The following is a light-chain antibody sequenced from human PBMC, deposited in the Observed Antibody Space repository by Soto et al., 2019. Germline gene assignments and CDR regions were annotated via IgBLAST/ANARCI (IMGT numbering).Light chain of an antibody. CDR3: GTWDSSLSAGV. CDR1: SSNIGNKY. J-gene: IGLJ3*02. CDR2: DNN. V-gene: IGLV1-51*01. Sequence: QSMLTQPPSVSAAPGQKVTISCSGSSSNIGNKYVSWYQQLPGTAPKLLIYDNNKRPSGIPDRFSGSKSGTSATLDITGLQTGDEADYYCGTWDSSLSAGVFGGGTKVTVL.